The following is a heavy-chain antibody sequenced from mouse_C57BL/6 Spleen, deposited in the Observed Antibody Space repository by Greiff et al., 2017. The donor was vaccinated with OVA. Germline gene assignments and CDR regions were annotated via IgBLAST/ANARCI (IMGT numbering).Heavy chain of an antibody. D-gene: IGHD1-1*01. J-gene: IGHJ3*01. CDR3: ARHEEGAGSSPWFAY. CDR2: FYPGSGSI. V-gene: IGHV1-62-2*01. Sequence: VKLMESGAELVKPGASVKLSCKASGYTFTEYTIHWVKQRSGQGLEWIGWFYPGSGSIKYNEKFKDKATLTAEKSSSTVYMELSRLTSEDSAVYFCARHEEGAGSSPWFAYWGQGTLVTVSA. CDR1: GYTFTEYT.